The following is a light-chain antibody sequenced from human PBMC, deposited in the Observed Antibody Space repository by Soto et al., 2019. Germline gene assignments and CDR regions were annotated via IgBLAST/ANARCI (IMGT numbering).Light chain of an antibody. CDR3: QQSYSPPPIT. CDR1: QSISSY. Sequence: AYVGDRVTITCRASQSISSYLNWYQQKPGKAPKLLIYGASKLQSGAPTRFSGSGAGTDFSLTISSLQPEDFATYYCQQSYSPPPITFGQGTRLEI. CDR2: GAS. V-gene: IGKV1-39*01. J-gene: IGKJ5*01.